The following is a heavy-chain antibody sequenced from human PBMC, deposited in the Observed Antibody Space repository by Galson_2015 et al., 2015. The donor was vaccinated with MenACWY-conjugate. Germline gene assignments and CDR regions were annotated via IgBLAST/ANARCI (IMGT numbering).Heavy chain of an antibody. CDR3: GVRGGGTADFDY. J-gene: IGHJ4*02. CDR2: ITPMFGTA. V-gene: IGHV1-69*13. D-gene: IGHD3-16*01. Sequence: SVKVSCKASGGTFSNYAISWVRQAYGQGPEWMGGITPMFGTANYAQTFQGRVTITADEPTRTVYMELSSVTAADTAVYYCGVRGGGTADFDYWGRGTLVTVSS. CDR1: GGTFSNYA.